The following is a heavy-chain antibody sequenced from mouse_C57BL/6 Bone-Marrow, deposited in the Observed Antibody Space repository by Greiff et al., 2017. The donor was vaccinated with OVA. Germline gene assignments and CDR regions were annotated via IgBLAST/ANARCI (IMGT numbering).Heavy chain of an antibody. Sequence: EVQLQESGPGLVKPSQSLSLTCSVTGYSITSGYYWNWIRQFPGNKLEWMGYISYDGSNNYNPSLKNRISITRDTSKNQFFLKLNSVTTEDTATYYCARGGYPAYYAMDYWGQGTSVTVSS. D-gene: IGHD5-1-1*01. V-gene: IGHV3-6*01. CDR3: ARGGYPAYYAMDY. CDR2: ISYDGSN. J-gene: IGHJ4*01. CDR1: GYSITSGYY.